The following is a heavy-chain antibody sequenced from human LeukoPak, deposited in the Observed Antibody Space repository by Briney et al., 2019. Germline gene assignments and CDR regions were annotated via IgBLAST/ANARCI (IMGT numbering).Heavy chain of an antibody. CDR3: GRDSSGYYASYYFDY. J-gene: IGHJ4*02. CDR2: ISAYNGNT. Sequence: GASVKVSCKASGYTFTSYGISWVRQAPGQGLEWMGWISAYNGNTNYAQKLQGRVTMTTDTSTSTAYMELRSLGSDNTAVYYCGRDSSGYYASYYFDYWGQGTLVTVSS. V-gene: IGHV1-18*01. CDR1: GYTFTSYG. D-gene: IGHD3-22*01.